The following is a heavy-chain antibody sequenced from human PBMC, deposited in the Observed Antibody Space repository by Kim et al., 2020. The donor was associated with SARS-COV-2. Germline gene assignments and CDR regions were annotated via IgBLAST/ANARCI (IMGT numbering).Heavy chain of an antibody. CDR2: ISGSGGST. J-gene: IGHJ2*01. Sequence: GGSLRLSCAASGFTFSSYAMSWVRQAPGKGLEWVSAISGSGGSTYYADSVKGRFTISRDNSKNTLYLQMNSLRAEDTAVYYCAAPMTTVTTSNWYFDLWGRGTLVTVSS. CDR1: GFTFSSYA. V-gene: IGHV3-23*01. CDR3: AAPMTTVTTSNWYFDL. D-gene: IGHD4-17*01.